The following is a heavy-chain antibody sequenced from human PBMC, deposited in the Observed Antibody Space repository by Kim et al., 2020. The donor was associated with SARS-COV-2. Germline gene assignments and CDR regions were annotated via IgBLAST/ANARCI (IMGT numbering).Heavy chain of an antibody. V-gene: IGHV3-15*01. CDR3: TTGSSSSSYYYYGMDV. D-gene: IGHD6-13*01. Sequence: PVKGRFTISRDDSKNTLYLQMNSLKTEDTAVYYCTTGSSSSSYYYYGMDVWGQGTTVTVSS. J-gene: IGHJ6*02.